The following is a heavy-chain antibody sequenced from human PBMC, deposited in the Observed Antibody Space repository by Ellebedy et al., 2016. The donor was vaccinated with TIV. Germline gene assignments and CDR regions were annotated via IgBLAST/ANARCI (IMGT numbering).Heavy chain of an antibody. CDR3: ARGNWRYSGD. J-gene: IGHJ4*02. V-gene: IGHV4-30-2*01. CDR1: ADSLSTGAYS. Sequence: LRLSCTVSADSLSTGAYSWSWIRQPPGKGLEWIGYIFHGGSTSYNPSLRGRVTISVDRSNNPFSLRLSSVPAADTAIYYWARGNWRYSGDWGQGTLVTVSS. CDR2: IFHGGST. D-gene: IGHD1-1*01.